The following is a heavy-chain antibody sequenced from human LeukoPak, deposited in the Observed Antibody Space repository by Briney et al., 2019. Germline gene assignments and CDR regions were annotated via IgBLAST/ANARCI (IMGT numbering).Heavy chain of an antibody. D-gene: IGHD2-2*01. CDR1: GFTFSSYA. V-gene: IGHV3-23*01. CDR3: AKGSYCSSTTCYGVADRTDY. J-gene: IGHJ4*02. CDR2: ISGSAGST. Sequence: PGGSLRLSCAASGFTFSSYAMSWVRQAPGKGLEWVSAISGSAGSTYYADSVKGRFTISRDNSKNTLYLQMNSLRAEDTAVYYCAKGSYCSSTTCYGVADRTDYSGQGTRVTVSS.